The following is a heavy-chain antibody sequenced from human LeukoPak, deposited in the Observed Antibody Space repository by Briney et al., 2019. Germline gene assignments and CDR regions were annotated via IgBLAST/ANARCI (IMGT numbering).Heavy chain of an antibody. D-gene: IGHD1-26*01. J-gene: IGHJ4*02. V-gene: IGHV3-9*03. CDR2: ISWNSGSI. CDR1: GFTFDDYA. CDR3: AKGRIVGATWSSFDY. Sequence: PGRSLRLSCAASGFTFDDYAMDWVRQAPGKGLEWVSGISWNSGSIGYADSVKGRFTISRDNAKNSLYLQMNSLRAEDMALYYCAKGRIVGATWSSFDYWGQGTLVTVSS.